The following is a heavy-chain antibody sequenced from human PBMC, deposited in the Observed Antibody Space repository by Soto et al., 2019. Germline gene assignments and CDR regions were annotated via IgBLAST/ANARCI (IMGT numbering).Heavy chain of an antibody. CDR3: ARDRIQFSVDV. V-gene: IGHV4-4*07. CDR1: GGSISNYY. J-gene: IGHJ6*02. Sequence: SETLSLTCTVSGGSISNYYWSWIRQPAGKGLEWIGRIYSSGSTYYNPSLMSRVTMSVDTSKNQFSLSLRSVTDADTAVYYCARDRIQFSVDVWGQGTTVTVSS. D-gene: IGHD5-18*01. CDR2: IYSSGST.